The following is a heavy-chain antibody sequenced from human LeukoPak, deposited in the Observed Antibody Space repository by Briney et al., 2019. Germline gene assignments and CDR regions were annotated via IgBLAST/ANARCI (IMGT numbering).Heavy chain of an antibody. CDR2: IGSTGDT. Sequence: GALRLSCVASGFNFSKTDMHWVRPVTGKSLEWVSGIGSTGDTNYPGSVKGRFTISREIDKNSLYLQINGLRAEDTAVYYCASRISWYYGLDVWGQGTTVTVSS. CDR3: ASRISWYYGLDV. V-gene: IGHV3-13*01. D-gene: IGHD1-14*01. J-gene: IGHJ6*02. CDR1: GFNFSKTD.